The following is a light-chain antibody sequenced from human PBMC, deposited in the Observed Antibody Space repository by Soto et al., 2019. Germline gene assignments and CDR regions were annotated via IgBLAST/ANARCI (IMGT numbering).Light chain of an antibody. J-gene: IGKJ4*01. CDR2: AAS. CDR1: QGIRSD. Sequence: AIQVTQSPSSLSASVGDRVTITCRASQGIRSDLVWYQQKPGQAPRLLIYAASSLPSGVPSRFSGSGSGTDFTLTISSLQPEDFATYYCLQDYNSPLTFGGGTKVDIK. V-gene: IGKV1-6*01. CDR3: LQDYNSPLT.